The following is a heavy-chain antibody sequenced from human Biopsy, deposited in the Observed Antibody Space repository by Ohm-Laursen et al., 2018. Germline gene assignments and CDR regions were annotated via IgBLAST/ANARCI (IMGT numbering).Heavy chain of an antibody. CDR1: GITVNDHY. CDR2: LHDRGVT. D-gene: IGHD3-16*01. J-gene: IGHJ6*02. Sequence: SLRLSCAASGITVNDHYMSWVRQAPGKGLGWVSSLHDRGVTYYAGSVKGRFTISGDNSKNTLYLQMNGLRAEDTAVYFCQGGHLPPGQFYGVDAWGQGTTVTVSS. V-gene: IGHV3-53*01. CDR3: QGGHLPPGQFYGVDA.